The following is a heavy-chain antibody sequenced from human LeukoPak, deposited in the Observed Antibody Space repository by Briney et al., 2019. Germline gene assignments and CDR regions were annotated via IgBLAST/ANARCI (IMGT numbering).Heavy chain of an antibody. CDR3: ARVAYSSSSGYYYMDV. V-gene: IGHV1-2*02. D-gene: IGHD6-6*01. CDR1: GYTFTGYY. CDR2: INPNSGGT. Sequence: ASVKVSCKASGYTFTGYYMHWVRQAPGQGLEWMGWINPNSGGTNYAQKFQGRVTMTRDTSISTAYMELSRLRSDDTAVYYCARVAYSSSSGYYYMDVWGKGTTVTVSS. J-gene: IGHJ6*03.